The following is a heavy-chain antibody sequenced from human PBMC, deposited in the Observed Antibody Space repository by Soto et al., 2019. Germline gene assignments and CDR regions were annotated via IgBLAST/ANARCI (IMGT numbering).Heavy chain of an antibody. CDR1: GDSVSSNSAA. J-gene: IGHJ6*02. Sequence: PSQTLSLTCAISGDSVSSNSAAWNWIRQSPSRGLEWLGRTYYWSKWGSDYAVSVQSRITISPDTSKNQFSLQLKSVTPEDTAVYYCVRDRRGSYSGLTGYFYYYGMDVWGQGTTVTVSS. CDR3: VRDRRGSYSGLTGYFYYYGMDV. V-gene: IGHV6-1*01. D-gene: IGHD1-26*01. CDR2: TYYWSKWGS.